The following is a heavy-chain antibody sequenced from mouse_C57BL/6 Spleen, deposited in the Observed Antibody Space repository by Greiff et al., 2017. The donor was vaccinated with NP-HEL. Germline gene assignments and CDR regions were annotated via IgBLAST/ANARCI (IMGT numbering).Heavy chain of an antibody. V-gene: IGHV1-26*01. CDR3: ARRHGYPYDYARDY. CDR2: INPNNGGT. D-gene: IGHD2-2*01. CDR1: GYTFTDYY. Sequence: EVQLQQSGPELVKPGASVKISCKASGYTFTDYYMNWVKQSHGKSLEWIGDINPNNGGTSYNQKFKGKATLTVDKSSSTAYMELRSLTSEDSAVYYCARRHGYPYDYARDYWGQGTSVTVSS. J-gene: IGHJ4*01.